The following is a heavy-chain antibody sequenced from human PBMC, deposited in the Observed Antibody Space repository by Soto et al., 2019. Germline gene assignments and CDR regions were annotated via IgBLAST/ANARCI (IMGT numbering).Heavy chain of an antibody. Sequence: GGSLRLSCAASGFTLSRHTMNWVRQAPGKGLEWVSFIGSRTSDIYYADSVKGRFTISRDNAKNSLYLDLTRLRAEDTAVYFCVRDYYDTSGYPNTFDMCGDVTMVTVS. D-gene: IGHD3-22*01. V-gene: IGHV3-21*01. CDR1: GFTLSRHT. CDR3: VRDYYDTSGYPNTFDM. J-gene: IGHJ3*02. CDR2: IGSRTSDI.